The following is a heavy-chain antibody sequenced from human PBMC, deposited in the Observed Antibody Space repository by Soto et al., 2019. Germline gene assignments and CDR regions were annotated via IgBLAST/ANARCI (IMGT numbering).Heavy chain of an antibody. J-gene: IGHJ3*02. CDR1: GGTFSSYA. V-gene: IGHV1-69*04. CDR3: ARWGGIAGAGKVFDI. CDR2: IIPILGIA. Sequence: SVKVSCKASGGTFSSYASSWVRQAPGQGLEWMGRIIPILGIANYAQKFQGRVTITAGKSTSTAYMELSSLRSEDTAVYYCARWGGIAGAGKVFDIWGQGTMVTVSS. D-gene: IGHD6-19*01.